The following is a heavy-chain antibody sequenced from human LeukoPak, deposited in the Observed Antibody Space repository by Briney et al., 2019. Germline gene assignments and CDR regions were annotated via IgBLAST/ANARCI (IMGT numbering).Heavy chain of an antibody. CDR1: GFTFADYA. V-gene: IGHV3-23*01. CDR3: AKDMGGSSKTGFDY. Sequence: GGSLRLSCAASGFTFADYALSWVRQAPGKGLEWVSAISGGGGSTYYADSVKGRFTISRDNSKNTLYLQMNSLRAEDTAVYYCAKDMGGSSKTGFDYWGQGTLVTVSS. CDR2: ISGGGGST. D-gene: IGHD1-1*01. J-gene: IGHJ4*02.